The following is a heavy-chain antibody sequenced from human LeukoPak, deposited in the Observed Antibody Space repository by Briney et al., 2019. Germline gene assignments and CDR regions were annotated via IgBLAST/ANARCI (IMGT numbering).Heavy chain of an antibody. D-gene: IGHD3-22*01. CDR3: ARGPNYYDSSGGRLDAFDI. Sequence: PSETLSLTCAVYGGSFSGYYWSWIRQPPGKGLEWIGEINHSGSTNYNPSLKSRVTISVDTSKNQFSLKLSSVTAADTAVYYCARGPNYYDSSGGRLDAFDIWGQGTMVTVSS. CDR1: GGSFSGYY. J-gene: IGHJ3*02. CDR2: INHSGST. V-gene: IGHV4-34*01.